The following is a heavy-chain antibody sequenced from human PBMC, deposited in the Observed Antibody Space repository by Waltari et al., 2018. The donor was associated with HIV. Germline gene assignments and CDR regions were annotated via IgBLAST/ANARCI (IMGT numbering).Heavy chain of an antibody. Sequence: QVQLQVSGPGLVQPSETLSLTCAVSGYSISSGYYCGWIRQPPGKGLEWIGSIYHSGSTYYNPSRKSRVTISVDTSKNQFSLKLSSVTAADTAVYYCARGSRGYYDILTGYHYWGQGTLVTVSS. D-gene: IGHD3-9*01. CDR1: GYSISSGYY. CDR2: IYHSGST. V-gene: IGHV4-38-2*01. CDR3: ARGSRGYYDILTGYHY. J-gene: IGHJ4*02.